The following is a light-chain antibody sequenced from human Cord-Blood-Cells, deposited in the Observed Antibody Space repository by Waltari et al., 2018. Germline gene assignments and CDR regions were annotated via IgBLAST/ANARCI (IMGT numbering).Light chain of an antibody. CDR1: QGISSA. CDR2: DAS. CDR3: QQFNNYPFT. V-gene: IGKV1D-13*01. J-gene: IGKJ3*01. Sequence: AIQLTQSPSSLSASVGDRVTITCRASQGISSALAWYKQKPGKAPKLLSYDASSLESGVPSRFSGSGSGTDFTLTISSLQPEDFATYYCQQFNNYPFTFGPGTKVDIK.